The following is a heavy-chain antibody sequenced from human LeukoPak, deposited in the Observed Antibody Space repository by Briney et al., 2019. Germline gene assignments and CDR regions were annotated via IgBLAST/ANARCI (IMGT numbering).Heavy chain of an antibody. CDR3: ARTYSSGWYGNLGY. Sequence: SETLSLTCAVYGGSFSGYYWSWIRQPPGKGLEWIGEINHSGSTNYNPSLKSRVTISVDTSKNQSSLKLSSVTAADTAVYYCARTYSSGWYGNLGYWGQGTLVTVSS. CDR1: GGSFSGYY. J-gene: IGHJ4*02. CDR2: INHSGST. D-gene: IGHD6-19*01. V-gene: IGHV4-34*01.